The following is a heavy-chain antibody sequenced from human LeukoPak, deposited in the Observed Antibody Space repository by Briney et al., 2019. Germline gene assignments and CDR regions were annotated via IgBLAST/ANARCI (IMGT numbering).Heavy chain of an antibody. V-gene: IGHV3-21*06. J-gene: IGHJ6*03. D-gene: IGHD1-26*01. CDR1: GFTFSSYN. CDR2: ITSSSSYI. Sequence: PGGSLRLSCAASGFTFSSYNMNWVRQVPGKGLEWVSSITSSSSYIYYADSVKGRFTISRENAKNSLYLQMDSLRVEDTAEYYCARDPYSGNYGAYYYYYMDVWGKGTTVTVSS. CDR3: ARDPYSGNYGAYYYYYMDV.